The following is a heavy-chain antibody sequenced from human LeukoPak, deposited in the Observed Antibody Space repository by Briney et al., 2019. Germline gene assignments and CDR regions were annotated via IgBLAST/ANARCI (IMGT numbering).Heavy chain of an antibody. J-gene: IGHJ6*02. V-gene: IGHV4-34*09. CDR3: ARDLPYCSGGSCYPPGGDYGMDV. D-gene: IGHD2-15*01. Sequence: SETLFLTCAVYGGSFSGYYWSWIRQYPGKGLEWIGYIYHSGSTYYNPSLKSRLIISVDTSKNQFSLKLSSVTAADTAVYYCARDLPYCSGGSCYPPGGDYGMDVWGQGTTVTVSS. CDR1: GGSFSGYY. CDR2: IYHSGST.